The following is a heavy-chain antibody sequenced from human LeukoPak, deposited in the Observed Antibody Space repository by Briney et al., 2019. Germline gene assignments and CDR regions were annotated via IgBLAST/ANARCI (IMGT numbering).Heavy chain of an antibody. J-gene: IGHJ3*02. Sequence: GGSLRLSCAASGFTFSSYAMSWVRQAPGKGLEWVSTVSGSGSSIYYTDSVKGRFTISRDSSKNTLYLQMNSLRAGDTAVYYCAKDRFCSGAGCPDAFDIWGQGTMVTVSS. D-gene: IGHD3-3*01. CDR1: GFTFSSYA. CDR2: VSGSGSSI. V-gene: IGHV3-23*01. CDR3: AKDRFCSGAGCPDAFDI.